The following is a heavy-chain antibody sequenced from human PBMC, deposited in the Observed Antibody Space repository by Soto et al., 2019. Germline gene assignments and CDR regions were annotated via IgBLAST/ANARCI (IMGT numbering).Heavy chain of an antibody. V-gene: IGHV3-30*18. CDR3: AKDIVVVPAAPDHYYYGMDV. CDR2: ISYDGSNK. Sequence: GGSLRLSCAASGFTFSSYGMHWVRQAPGKGLEWVAVISYDGSNKYYADSVKGRFTISRDNSKNTLYLQMNSLRAEDTAVYYCAKDIVVVPAAPDHYYYGMDVWGQGTTVTVSS. J-gene: IGHJ6*02. D-gene: IGHD2-2*01. CDR1: GFTFSSYG.